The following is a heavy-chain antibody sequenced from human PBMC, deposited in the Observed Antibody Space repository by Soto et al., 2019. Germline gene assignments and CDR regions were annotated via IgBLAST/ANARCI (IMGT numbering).Heavy chain of an antibody. V-gene: IGHV3-11*06. CDR1: GFTFSDYY. J-gene: IGHJ6*02. D-gene: IGHD6-6*01. CDR2: ISSSSSYT. Sequence: PGGSLRLSCAASGFTFSDYYMSWIRQAPGKGLEWVSYISSSSSYTNYADSVKGRFTISRDNAKNSLYLQMNSLRAEDTAVYYCAAVSSSDHYYYYGMDVWGQGTTVTVSS. CDR3: AAVSSSDHYYYYGMDV.